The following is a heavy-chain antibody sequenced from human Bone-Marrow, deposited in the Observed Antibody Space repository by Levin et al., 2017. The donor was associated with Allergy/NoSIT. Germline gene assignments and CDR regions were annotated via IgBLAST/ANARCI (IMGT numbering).Heavy chain of an antibody. CDR1: GGSISSYY. D-gene: IGHD3-10*01. V-gene: IGHV4-59*01. CDR3: SRGTYVSGSSCWPHFDY. J-gene: IGHJ4*02. CDR2: IYYSGST. Sequence: SETLSLTCTVSGGSISSYYWSWIRQPPGKGLEWIGYIYYSGSTNYNPSLKSRVTISVDTSKNKFSLKLSSVTAADTAVYYCSRGTYVSGSSCWPHFDYWGQGTLVSVSS.